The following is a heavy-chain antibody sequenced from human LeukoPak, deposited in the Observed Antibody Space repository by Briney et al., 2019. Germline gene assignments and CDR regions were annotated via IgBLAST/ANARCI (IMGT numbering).Heavy chain of an antibody. D-gene: IGHD5-18*01. CDR2: IYYSGST. CDR1: GVSINSYY. V-gene: IGHV4-59*01. CDR3: ARTTEGGYTYNYFYYYYMDV. J-gene: IGHJ6*03. Sequence: SETLSLTCTVSGVSINSYYWSWIRQPPGKGLEWIGYIYYSGSTNYNPSLKSRISISVDTSKNQFSLKLSSMTAADTAVYYCARTTEGGYTYNYFYYYYMDVWGKGTTVTISS.